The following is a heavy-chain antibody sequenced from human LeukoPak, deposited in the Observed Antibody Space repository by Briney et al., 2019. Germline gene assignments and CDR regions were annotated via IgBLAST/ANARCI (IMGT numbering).Heavy chain of an antibody. Sequence: SETLSLTCTVSGGSITGYYWNWIRQPPGKGLEWIGYIYYSGSTNYNTSLRSRVTISVDTSKNQFSLKLSSVTAADTAVYYCARRGSGGSYLFDYWGQGTLVTVSS. D-gene: IGHD1-26*01. J-gene: IGHJ4*02. CDR2: IYYSGST. CDR1: GGSITGYY. CDR3: ARRGSGGSYLFDY. V-gene: IGHV4-59*08.